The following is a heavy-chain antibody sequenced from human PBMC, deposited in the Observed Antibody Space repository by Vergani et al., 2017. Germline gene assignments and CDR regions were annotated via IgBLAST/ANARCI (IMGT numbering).Heavy chain of an antibody. J-gene: IGHJ6*03. Sequence: QVQLQESGPGLVKPSETLSLTCTVSGGSISSYYWSWIRQPPGKGLEWIGYIYYSGSTHYNPSLKGRLTMSVDTSKNQFSRKLSSVTAADTAVYYCARVGGYSYADYYYYMDVWGKGTTVTVSS. CDR2: IYYSGST. CDR3: ARVGGYSYADYYYYMDV. CDR1: GGSISSYY. D-gene: IGHD5-18*01. V-gene: IGHV4-59*01.